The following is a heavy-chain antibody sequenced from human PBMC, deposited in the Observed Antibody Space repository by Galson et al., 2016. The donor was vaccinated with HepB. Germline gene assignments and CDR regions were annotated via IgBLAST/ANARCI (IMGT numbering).Heavy chain of an antibody. CDR3: VQGSTAPAV. V-gene: IGHV3-23*01. J-gene: IGHJ6*04. CDR2: ISRSGDST. CDR1: GFTFSNYG. D-gene: IGHD1-26*01. Sequence: SLRISCAASGFTFSNYGMTWVRQAPGKGLEVVSSISRSGDSTDYADSVKGRFTISRDNSKNTLSLQMNSLTADDTAVYYCVQGSTAPAVWGKGTTVTVSS.